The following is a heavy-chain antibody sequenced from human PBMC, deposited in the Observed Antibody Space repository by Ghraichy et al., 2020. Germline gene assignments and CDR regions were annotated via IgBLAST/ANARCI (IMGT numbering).Heavy chain of an antibody. J-gene: IGHJ4*02. D-gene: IGHD3-10*01. CDR1: GFNLGVYT. Sequence: GGSLRLSCATSGFNLGVYTMNWLRWAPNKGLEWVSSISSDSSRIYYTDSLRGRFTISRDNAMNSMYLQMNSLTVEDTAMYYCVRADGSGSFYYGGQGTQVTVS. CDR2: ISSDSSRI. CDR3: VRADGSGSFYY. V-gene: IGHV3-21*01.